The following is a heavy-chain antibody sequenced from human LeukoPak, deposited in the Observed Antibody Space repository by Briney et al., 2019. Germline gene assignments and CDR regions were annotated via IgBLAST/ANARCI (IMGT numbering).Heavy chain of an antibody. D-gene: IGHD6-19*01. CDR3: AKASRQAAVASPLDY. J-gene: IGHJ4*02. Sequence: GGSLRLSCAASGFTFNPYAMSWVRQAPGKGLEWVASIGGAGDRTYYADSVKGRFTISRDNSKDTLFLQMNSLKADDTALYYCAKASRQAAVASPLDYWGQGSLVTVSS. CDR2: IGGAGDRT. V-gene: IGHV3-23*01. CDR1: GFTFNPYA.